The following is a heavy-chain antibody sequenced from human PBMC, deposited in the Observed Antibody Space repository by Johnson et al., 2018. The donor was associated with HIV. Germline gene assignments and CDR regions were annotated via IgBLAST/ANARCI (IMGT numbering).Heavy chain of an antibody. CDR1: GFSFSDYY. V-gene: IGHV3-11*04. D-gene: IGHD3-10*01. J-gene: IGHJ3*02. Sequence: QVQLVESGGGVVQPGGSLRLSCAASGFSFSDYYMSWIRQAPGKGLEWVSYITSSGSTLYYADSVKGRFTISRDNAKNSLSLQMNILTAEDTAVYYCARAPEVRGIDAFDIWGQGTMVTVSS. CDR3: ARAPEVRGIDAFDI. CDR2: ITSSGSTL.